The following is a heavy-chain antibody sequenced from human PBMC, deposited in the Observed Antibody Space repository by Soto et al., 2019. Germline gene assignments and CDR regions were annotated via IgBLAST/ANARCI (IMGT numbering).Heavy chain of an antibody. CDR2: INAGNGNT. D-gene: IGHD2-2*01. Sequence: ASVKVSCKASGYTFTSYAMHWVRQAPGQRHEWMGWINAGNGNTKYSQKFQGRVTITRDTSASTAYMELSSLRSEDTAVYYCARYCSSTSCSRSSYYYYYGMDVWGQGTTVTVSS. CDR3: ARYCSSTSCSRSSYYYYYGMDV. CDR1: GYTFTSYA. V-gene: IGHV1-3*01. J-gene: IGHJ6*02.